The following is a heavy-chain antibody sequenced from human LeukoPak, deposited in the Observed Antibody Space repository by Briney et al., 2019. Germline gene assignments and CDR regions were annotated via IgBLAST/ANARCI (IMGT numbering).Heavy chain of an antibody. V-gene: IGHV4-59*01. CDR3: AAESGGQQQLVRGVY. CDR1: GGSISNYF. CDR2: VYYSGST. D-gene: IGHD6-13*01. Sequence: SETLSLTCTVSGGSISNYFWSWIRQPPGKGLEWIGNVYYSGSTNYNPSLKSRVTISVDTSKNQFSLKLSSVTAADTAVYYCAAESGGQQQLVRGVYWGQGTLVTVSS. J-gene: IGHJ4*02.